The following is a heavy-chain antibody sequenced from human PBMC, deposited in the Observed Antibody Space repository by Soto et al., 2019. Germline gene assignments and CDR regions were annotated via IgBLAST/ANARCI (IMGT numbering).Heavy chain of an antibody. Sequence: GGSLRLSCAASGFTFSNAWMSWVRQAPGKGLEWVGRIKSKTDGGTTDYAAPVKGRFTISRDDSKNTLYLQMNSLKTEDTAVYYCTTEWDDYGDPRQCYFDYWGQGTLVTVSS. J-gene: IGHJ4*02. CDR1: GFTFSNAW. V-gene: IGHV3-15*01. CDR3: TTEWDDYGDPRQCYFDY. D-gene: IGHD4-17*01. CDR2: IKSKTDGGTT.